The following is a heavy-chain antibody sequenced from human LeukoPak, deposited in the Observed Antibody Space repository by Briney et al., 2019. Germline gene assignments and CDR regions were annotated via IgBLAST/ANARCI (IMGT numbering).Heavy chain of an antibody. CDR2: IIPILGIA. V-gene: IGHV1-69*04. CDR3: ARGHNVSPSFDY. Sequence: SVKVSCKASGGTFSSYAISWVRQAPGQGLEWMGRIIPILGIANYAQKFQGRVTITADKSTSTAYMELSGLRSDDTAMYYCARGHNVSPSFDYWGQGTPVTVSS. J-gene: IGHJ4*02. CDR1: GGTFSSYA. D-gene: IGHD1-14*01.